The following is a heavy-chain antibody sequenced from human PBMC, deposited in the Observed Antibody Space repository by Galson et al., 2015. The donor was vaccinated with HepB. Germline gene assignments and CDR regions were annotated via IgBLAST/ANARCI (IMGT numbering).Heavy chain of an antibody. Sequence: SLRLSCAASGFTFGNYWLTWVRQGPGKGLEWVANIKQDGSEKYYVDSVRGRFTISRDNTNNSLYMQMNSLRAEDTAVYYCARASGSSLDYWGQGTLVTVSS. V-gene: IGHV3-7*03. CDR1: GFTFGNYW. CDR3: ARASGSSLDY. J-gene: IGHJ4*02. D-gene: IGHD6-13*01. CDR2: IKQDGSEK.